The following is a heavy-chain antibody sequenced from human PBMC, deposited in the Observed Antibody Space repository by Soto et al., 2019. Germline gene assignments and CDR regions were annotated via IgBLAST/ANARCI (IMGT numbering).Heavy chain of an antibody. CDR1: GGTFSSYV. CDR3: ARADTAMVLDY. J-gene: IGHJ4*02. D-gene: IGHD5-18*01. CDR2: IIPIFGTA. Sequence: QVQLVQSGAEVKKPGSSVKVSCKASGGTFSSYVISWVRQAPGQGLEWMGGIIPIFGTANYAQKFQGRVTITADESTSTAYMELSRLRSEDTAVYYCARADTAMVLDYWGQGTLVTVSS. V-gene: IGHV1-69*01.